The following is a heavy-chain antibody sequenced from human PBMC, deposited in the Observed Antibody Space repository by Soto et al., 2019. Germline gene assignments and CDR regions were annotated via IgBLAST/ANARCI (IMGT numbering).Heavy chain of an antibody. V-gene: IGHV5-10-1*01. J-gene: IGHJ3*02. CDR3: ARPRPLGQQVVHAFVI. D-gene: IGHD6-13*01. Sequence: GDSLKISCKGSGYSFTSSWLSWVLQIPWKGLEWMGRIDPSDSYTNYSPSFQGHVTISADKSISTAYLQWSSLKASDTAMYYCARPRPLGQQVVHAFVIWGQGRRVTVPS. CDR2: IDPSDSYT. CDR1: GYSFTSSW.